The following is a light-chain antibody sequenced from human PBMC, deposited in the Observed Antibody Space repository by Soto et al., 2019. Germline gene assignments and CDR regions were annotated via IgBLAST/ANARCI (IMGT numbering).Light chain of an antibody. CDR3: QQYSSDSRT. CDR2: DAS. V-gene: IGKV1-5*01. CDR1: QRISVW. J-gene: IGKJ1*01. Sequence: IQLTQSPSTLSASVGDRVTITCRASQRISVWLAWYQQKPGKAPNLLIYDASSLEGGVPSRFSGSGSGTEFTLTISSLQPDDFATYYCQQYSSDSRTFGQGTKVEF.